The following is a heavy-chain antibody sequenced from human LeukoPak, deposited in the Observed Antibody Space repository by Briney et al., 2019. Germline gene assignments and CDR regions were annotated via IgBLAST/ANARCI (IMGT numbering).Heavy chain of an antibody. CDR2: ISAYNGNT. D-gene: IGHD3-3*01. V-gene: IGHV1-18*01. CDR1: GYTFTSYG. Sequence: ASVKVSCKASGYTFTSYGISWVRQAPGQGLEWMGWISAYNGNTNYAQKLQGRVTMTTDTSTSTAYMELRSLRSDDTAVYYCARGVRGVVPHYYYYMDVWGKGTTVTVSS. CDR3: ARGVRGVVPHYYYYMDV. J-gene: IGHJ6*03.